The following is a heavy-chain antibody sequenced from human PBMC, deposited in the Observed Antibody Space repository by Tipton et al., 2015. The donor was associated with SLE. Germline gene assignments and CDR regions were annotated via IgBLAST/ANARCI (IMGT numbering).Heavy chain of an antibody. D-gene: IGHD3-3*01. Sequence: TLSLTCTVSDGSIRSTNYYWGWIRQPPGKGLEWIGSIFHTGSTYYNPSLRSRVTISVDTSENQFSLEVTSVTAADTAVYYCARSSDLTIFGVVIKGDYFDYWGQGTRVTVSS. CDR2: IFHTGST. V-gene: IGHV4-39*07. CDR1: DGSIRSTNYY. CDR3: ARSSDLTIFGVVIKGDYFDY. J-gene: IGHJ4*02.